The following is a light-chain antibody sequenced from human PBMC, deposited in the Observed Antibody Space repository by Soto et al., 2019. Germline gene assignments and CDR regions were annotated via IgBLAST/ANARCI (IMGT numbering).Light chain of an antibody. CDR3: QQYVSWT. Sequence: EIVLTQSPGTLSVSPGERATLSCRASQIISSNFLSWYQQKPGQAPSLLIYGASSRATGIPDRFSGSGSGTDFTLTISRLEPEDSSIYYCQQYVSWTLGQGTKVEI. V-gene: IGKV3-20*01. CDR2: GAS. J-gene: IGKJ1*01. CDR1: QIISSNF.